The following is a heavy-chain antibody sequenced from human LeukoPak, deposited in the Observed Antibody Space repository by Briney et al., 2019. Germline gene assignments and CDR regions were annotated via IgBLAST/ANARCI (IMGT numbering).Heavy chain of an antibody. D-gene: IGHD3-22*01. CDR1: GGSISNYY. CDR2: IYYTGST. V-gene: IGHV4-59*01. J-gene: IGHJ4*02. CDR3: ARELYYYDSSGYTYYFDY. Sequence: SETLSLTCTVSGGSISNYYWNWIRQPPGKGLEWIGYIYYTGSTNYNPSLKSRVTMSVDTSKNQFSLNLKSVTPEDTAVYYCARELYYYDSSGYTYYFDYWGQGTLVTVSS.